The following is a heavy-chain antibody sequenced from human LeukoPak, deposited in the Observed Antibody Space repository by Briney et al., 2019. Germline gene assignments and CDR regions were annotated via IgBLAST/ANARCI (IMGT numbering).Heavy chain of an antibody. CDR2: IYYSGST. V-gene: IGHV4-59*01. CDR3: AREGGSYDSSGYVDY. J-gene: IGHJ4*02. D-gene: IGHD3-22*01. Sequence: SETLSLTCTVSGGSISSYYWSWIRQPPGKGLEWIGYIYYSGSTNYNPSLKSRVTISVDTSKNQFSLKLSSVTAADTAVYYCAREGGSYDSSGYVDYWGREPWSPSPQ. CDR1: GGSISSYY.